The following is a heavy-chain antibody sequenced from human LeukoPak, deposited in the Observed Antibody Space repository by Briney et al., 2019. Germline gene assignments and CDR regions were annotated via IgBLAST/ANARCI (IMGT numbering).Heavy chain of an antibody. CDR2: ISGGGTNT. J-gene: IGHJ4*02. Sequence: PGGSLRLSCAASGFTCNSCAVSLVRQAPGKGLRWVSAISGGGTNTYYADSVKGRFTIFRDSSKNTLYLQMNSLRAEDTAIYYCAKDPSGGTENWGQGTLVTVSS. V-gene: IGHV3-23*01. D-gene: IGHD1-7*01. CDR1: GFTCNSCA. CDR3: AKDPSGGTEN.